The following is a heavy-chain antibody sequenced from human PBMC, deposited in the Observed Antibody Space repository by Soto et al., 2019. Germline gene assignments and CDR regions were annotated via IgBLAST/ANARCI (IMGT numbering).Heavy chain of an antibody. CDR1: GLTFSDYY. V-gene: IGHV3-11*06. D-gene: IGHD3-22*01. Sequence: GGSLRLSCAASGLTFSDYYMTWIRQAPGKGLEWISYISSSTSYTNYADSVKGRFTMSRDNAKNSVYLQMSSLRPEDTAVYYCATDDSRVLEYFDYWGQGTLVTVSS. CDR2: ISSSTSYT. CDR3: ATDDSRVLEYFDY. J-gene: IGHJ4*02.